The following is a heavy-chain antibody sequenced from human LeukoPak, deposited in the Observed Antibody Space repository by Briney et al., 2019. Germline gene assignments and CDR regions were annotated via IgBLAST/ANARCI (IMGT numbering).Heavy chain of an antibody. CDR3: ARTLPGVIDFDY. CDR1: GGSISSSSYY. Sequence: SETLSLTCTVSGGSISSSSYYWGWIRQPPGKGLEWIGSFYYSGSTYYNPSLKSRVTISVDTSKNQFSLKLSSVTAADTAVYYCARTLPGVIDFDYWGQGTLVTVSS. J-gene: IGHJ4*02. D-gene: IGHD3-22*01. CDR2: FYYSGST. V-gene: IGHV4-39*01.